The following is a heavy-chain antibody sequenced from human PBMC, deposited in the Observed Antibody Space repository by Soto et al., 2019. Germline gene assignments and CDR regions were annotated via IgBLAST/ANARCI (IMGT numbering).Heavy chain of an antibody. J-gene: IGHJ3*02. CDR2: IYYSGST. Sequence: PSETLSLTCTVSGGSISSGGYYWSWIRQHPGKGLEWIGYIYYSGSTYYNPSLKSRVTISVDTSKNQFSLKLSSVTAADTAVYYCARTETTATTDAFDIWGQGTMVTVSS. D-gene: IGHD4-17*01. CDR1: GGSISSGGYY. CDR3: ARTETTATTDAFDI. V-gene: IGHV4-31*03.